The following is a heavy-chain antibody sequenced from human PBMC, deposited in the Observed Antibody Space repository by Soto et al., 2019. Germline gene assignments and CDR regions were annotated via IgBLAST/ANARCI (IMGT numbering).Heavy chain of an antibody. Sequence: SETLSLTCAVYGGSFSGYYWSWIRQPPGKGLEWIGEINHSGSTNYNPSLKSRVTISVDTSKNQFSLKLSSVTAADTAVYYCARESPSVVLWFGESKPYYYYYGMDVWGQGTTVTVSS. V-gene: IGHV4-34*01. D-gene: IGHD3-10*01. J-gene: IGHJ6*02. CDR1: GGSFSGYY. CDR3: ARESPSVVLWFGESKPYYYYYGMDV. CDR2: INHSGST.